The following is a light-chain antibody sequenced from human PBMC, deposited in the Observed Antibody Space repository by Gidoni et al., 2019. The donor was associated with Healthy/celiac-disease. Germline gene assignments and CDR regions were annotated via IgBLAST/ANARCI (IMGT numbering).Light chain of an antibody. CDR1: SSDVGGYDY. Sequence: QYALTQPPSVSGSPGQSITISCTGTSSDVGGYDYVSWYQQPPGKAPKLMIYEVSNRPSGFSNRFSGSKSGNTASLTISGLQAEDEADYYCSSYTSSSVVFGGGTKLTGL. CDR2: EVS. CDR3: SSYTSSSVV. V-gene: IGLV2-14*01. J-gene: IGLJ2*01.